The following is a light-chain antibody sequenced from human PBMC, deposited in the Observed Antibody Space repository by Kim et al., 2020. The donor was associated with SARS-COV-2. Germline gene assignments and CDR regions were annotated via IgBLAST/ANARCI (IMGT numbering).Light chain of an antibody. CDR3: QQFNFFPLT. J-gene: IGKJ4*01. Sequence: DIQLTQSPSSLSASVGDRVTITCRASHAINIYVAWFHQRPGKAPRSLIYDASTLQSGVPSRFSGSVSGTDFTLTISSLHPEDLGTYYCQQFNFFPLTFGGGTKLEI. V-gene: IGKV1-16*01. CDR2: DAS. CDR1: HAINIY.